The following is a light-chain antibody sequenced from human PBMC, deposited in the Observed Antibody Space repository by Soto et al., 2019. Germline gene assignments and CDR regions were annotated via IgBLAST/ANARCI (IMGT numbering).Light chain of an antibody. V-gene: IGKV3-20*01. CDR2: GAS. Sequence: EIVLTQSPGTLSLSPGERATLSCRASQSVSSNYLAWYQQKPDQAPRLLIYGASSRATDIPDRFSGSGFGTDSTLTIRRLETEDFAVYYCQQYGNSPVTFGPGTKVEIK. CDR3: QQYGNSPVT. CDR1: QSVSSNY. J-gene: IGKJ1*01.